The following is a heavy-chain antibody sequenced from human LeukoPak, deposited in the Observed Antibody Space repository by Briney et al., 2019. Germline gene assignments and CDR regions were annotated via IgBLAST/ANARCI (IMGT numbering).Heavy chain of an antibody. V-gene: IGHV3-23*01. Sequence: GGSLRLSCAASGFTFSGFAMSWVRRTPGEGLEWVSGISGSGDNTLYADSVKGRFTISRDNSKNTLYLEMNSQRAEDTAIYYCAKMKGHPLPKYYMDVWGQGTTVTVSS. D-gene: IGHD1-26*01. CDR2: ISGSGDNT. CDR3: AKMKGHPLPKYYMDV. J-gene: IGHJ6*01. CDR1: GFTFSGFA.